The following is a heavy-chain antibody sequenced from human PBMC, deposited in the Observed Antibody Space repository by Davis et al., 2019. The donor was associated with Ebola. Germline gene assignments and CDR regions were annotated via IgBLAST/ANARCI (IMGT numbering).Heavy chain of an antibody. CDR3: ARRQWLVEGGIDY. CDR1: GYSFTSYW. Sequence: GESLKISCKGSGYSFTSYWIGWVRQMPGKGLEWIGLIYPGDSDTRYTPSFQGQVTISADKSISTAYLQWSSLKASDTAMYYCARRQWLVEGGIDYWGQGTLVTVSS. D-gene: IGHD6-19*01. V-gene: IGHV5-51*01. CDR2: IYPGDSDT. J-gene: IGHJ4*02.